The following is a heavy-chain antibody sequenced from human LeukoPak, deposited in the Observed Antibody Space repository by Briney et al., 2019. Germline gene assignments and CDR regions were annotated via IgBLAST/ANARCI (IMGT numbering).Heavy chain of an antibody. J-gene: IGHJ2*01. CDR1: GFTFSSYG. CDR2: ISYDGSNK. D-gene: IGHD3-22*01. CDR3: AKDQEDATMTFTSWYFDL. Sequence: AGGSLRLSCAASGFTFSSYGMHWVRQAPGKGLEWVAVISYDGSNKYYADSVKGRFTISRDNSKNTLYLQMGSLRAEDMAMYYCAKDQEDATMTFTSWYFDLWGRGTLVIVSS. V-gene: IGHV3-30*18.